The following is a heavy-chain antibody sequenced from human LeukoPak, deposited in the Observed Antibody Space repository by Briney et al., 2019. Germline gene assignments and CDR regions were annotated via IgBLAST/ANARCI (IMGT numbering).Heavy chain of an antibody. D-gene: IGHD4-11*01. CDR1: GYTFTIYY. CDR3: ARGISGGSTVTYFFDY. V-gene: IGHV1-46*01. CDR2: INPSSGTT. Sequence: GASVTVSFTSSGYTFTIYYIHWMRKAPGQGMEWMGIINPSSGTTTYAQKFQGRVTMTRDTSTSTVYMELSSLRSEDTAVYYCARGISGGSTVTYFFDYWGQGTLVTVSS. J-gene: IGHJ4*02.